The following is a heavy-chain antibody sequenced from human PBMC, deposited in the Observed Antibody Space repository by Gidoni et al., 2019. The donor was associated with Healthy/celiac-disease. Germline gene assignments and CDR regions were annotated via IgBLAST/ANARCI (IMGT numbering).Heavy chain of an antibody. D-gene: IGHD6-19*01. CDR2: ISGSGGST. CDR1: GLTFSSYA. V-gene: IGHV3-23*04. Sequence: EVQLVESGGGLVQPWGSLRLSCAAYGLTFSSYAMSGGRQAPGKGLEWAAAISGSGGSTYYADSVKGRFTISRDNSKNTLYLQMNSLRAEDTAVYYCAKDLSSGWYFDYWGQGTLVTVSS. CDR3: AKDLSSGWYFDY. J-gene: IGHJ4*02.